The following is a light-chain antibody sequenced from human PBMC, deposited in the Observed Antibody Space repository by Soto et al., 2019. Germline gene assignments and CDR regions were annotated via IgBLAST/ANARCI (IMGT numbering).Light chain of an antibody. V-gene: IGKV3-11*01. J-gene: IGKJ4*01. CDR3: KQRSNWLT. Sequence: ELVLTQSPATLSLSPGDRATLSCRASQSVSSYLAWYQQKPGQAPRLLIYDASNRATGIQARFSGSGSGTDFTLTIRSLEPEDFAVYYCKQRSNWLTCGGGTKVDIK. CDR1: QSVSSY. CDR2: DAS.